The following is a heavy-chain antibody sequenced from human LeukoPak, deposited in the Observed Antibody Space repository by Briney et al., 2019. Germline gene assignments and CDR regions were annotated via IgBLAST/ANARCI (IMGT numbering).Heavy chain of an antibody. D-gene: IGHD2-15*01. Sequence: SETLSLTCIVSGDSISNYYWSWIRQPAGKGLEWIGRIYTSGSTNYNPSLKSRVTMSVDTSKNQFSLKLSSVTAADTAVYYCAREGGGMGWFDPWGQGTLVTVSS. CDR3: AREGGGMGWFDP. V-gene: IGHV4-4*07. CDR2: IYTSGST. CDR1: GDSISNYY. J-gene: IGHJ5*02.